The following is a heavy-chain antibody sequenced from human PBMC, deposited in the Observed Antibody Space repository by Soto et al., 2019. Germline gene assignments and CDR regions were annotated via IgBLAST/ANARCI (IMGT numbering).Heavy chain of an antibody. Sequence: QVQLQQWGAGLLKPSETLSLTCAVYGGFVSSGSYYWSWIRQPPGKGLEWIGEMSHSGGTHFNPSHKRRVTISVDTYKNQVSLKMSSVTAADTALYYCARVERGTATTVVDAFDIWGPGTMVTVSS. D-gene: IGHD1-1*01. CDR3: ARVERGTATTVVDAFDI. V-gene: IGHV4-34*01. CDR2: MSHSGGT. J-gene: IGHJ3*02. CDR1: GGFVSSGSYY.